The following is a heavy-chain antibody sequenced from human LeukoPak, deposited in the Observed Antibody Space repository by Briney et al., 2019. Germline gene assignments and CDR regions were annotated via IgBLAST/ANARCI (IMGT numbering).Heavy chain of an antibody. CDR3: ARDIGSQMATISDWFDP. CDR1: GGSISIYY. CDR2: IYDSGST. J-gene: IGHJ5*02. Sequence: PSETLSLTCTVSGGSISIYYWSWIRQPPGKGLEWIGYIYDSGSTNYNPSLKSRVTMSVDTFKNQFSLKLTSVTAADTAVYYCARDIGSQMATISDWFDPWGQGLLVTVSS. V-gene: IGHV4-59*12. D-gene: IGHD5-24*01.